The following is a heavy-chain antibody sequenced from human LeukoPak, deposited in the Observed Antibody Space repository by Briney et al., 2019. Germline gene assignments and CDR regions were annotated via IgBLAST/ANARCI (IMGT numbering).Heavy chain of an antibody. CDR2: VYYTGNT. J-gene: IGHJ3*01. Sequence: SETLSLTCAVSGDSISYHNYYWDWIRQPPGKGLEWIGTVYYTGNTYYNPSLKSRVAISVDTSKNQFSLQLTSMTAADTAVYYCARLRAMAGHRGGCDFWGRGTMVTVSS. V-gene: IGHV4-39*01. CDR1: GDSISYHNYY. D-gene: IGHD6-19*01. CDR3: ARLRAMAGHRGGCDF.